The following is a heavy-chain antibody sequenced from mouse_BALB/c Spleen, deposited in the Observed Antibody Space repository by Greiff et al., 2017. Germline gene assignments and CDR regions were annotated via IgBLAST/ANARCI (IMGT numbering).Heavy chain of an antibody. CDR1: GYTFTSYV. J-gene: IGHJ4*01. Sequence: EVHLVESGPELVKPGASVKMSCKASGYTFTSYVMHWVKQKPGQGLEWIGYINPYNDGTKYNEKFKGKATLTSDKSSSTAYMELSSLTSEDSAVYYCASLYDYGAMDYWGQGTSVTVSS. V-gene: IGHV1-14*01. CDR2: INPYNDGT. D-gene: IGHD2-4*01. CDR3: ASLYDYGAMDY.